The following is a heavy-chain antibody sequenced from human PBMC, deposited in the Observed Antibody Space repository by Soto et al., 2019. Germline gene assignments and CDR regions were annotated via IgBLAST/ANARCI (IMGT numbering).Heavy chain of an antibody. CDR3: ARDRGYSYGSDCAFDI. Sequence: QVQLQESGPGLVKPSQTLSLTCTVSGGSISSGGYYWSWIRQHPGKGLEWIGYIYYSGSNSYNPSLKSRVIISVDSSKKQFSLKLGSVTAADTAVYYCARDRGYSYGSDCAFDIWGQGRMVTVSS. J-gene: IGHJ3*02. V-gene: IGHV4-31*03. CDR2: IYYSGSN. D-gene: IGHD5-18*01. CDR1: GGSISSGGYY.